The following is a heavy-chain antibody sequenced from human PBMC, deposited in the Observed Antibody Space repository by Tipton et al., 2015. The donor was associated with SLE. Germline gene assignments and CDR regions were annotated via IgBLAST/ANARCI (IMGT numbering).Heavy chain of an antibody. J-gene: IGHJ4*02. CDR1: GFAFASYA. CDR2: ISGGTGYT. CDR3: AKDFDSNPYYYDY. V-gene: IGHV3-23*01. D-gene: IGHD3-22*01. Sequence: SLRLSCAASGFAFASYAMTWVRQAPGKGLEWVSSISGGTGYTYYADSVKGRFTISSDNSENTLYLQMNSLRAEDTALYYCAKDFDSNPYYYDYWGQGTLVTVSS.